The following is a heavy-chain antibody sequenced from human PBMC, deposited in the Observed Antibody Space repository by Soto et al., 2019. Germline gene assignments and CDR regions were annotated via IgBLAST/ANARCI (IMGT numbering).Heavy chain of an antibody. CDR1: GFTFSSYA. V-gene: IGHV3-30-3*01. J-gene: IGHJ4*02. CDR2: ISYDGSNK. CDR3: ARDTGDYGDYLFDY. Sequence: QVQLVESGGGVVQPGRSLRLSCAASGFTFSSYAMHWVRQAPGKGLEWVAVISYDGSNKYYADSVKGRFTISRDNSKNTLYLQMNSLRAEDTAVYYCARDTGDYGDYLFDYWGQGTLVTVSS. D-gene: IGHD4-17*01.